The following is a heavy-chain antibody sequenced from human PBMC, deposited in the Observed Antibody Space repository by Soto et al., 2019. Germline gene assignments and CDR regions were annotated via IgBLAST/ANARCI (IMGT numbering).Heavy chain of an antibody. CDR2: IDPSDSYT. J-gene: IGHJ4*02. CDR1: GYNLASYW. D-gene: IGHD5-18*01. Sequence: PGESLKISCKGSGYNLASYWITWVRQMPGKGLEWMGNIDPSDSYTSYSPSFQGHVTISADKSISTAYLQWSSLKASDTAIYYCARPNVDTDYWGQGTLVTVSS. V-gene: IGHV5-10-1*01. CDR3: ARPNVDTDY.